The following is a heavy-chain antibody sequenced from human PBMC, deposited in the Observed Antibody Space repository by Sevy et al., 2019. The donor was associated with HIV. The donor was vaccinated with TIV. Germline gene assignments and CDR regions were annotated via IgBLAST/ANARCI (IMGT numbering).Heavy chain of an antibody. CDR3: ARGGYTYGKGYFDY. Sequence: SETLSLTCGVSGYSISSGYYWGWIRQPPGKGLEWIGSIYHSGSTYSNPSLKSRVTISVDTSKNQFSLKLSSATAADTAVYYCARGGYTYGKGYFDYWGQGTLVTVSS. CDR2: IYHSGST. J-gene: IGHJ4*02. V-gene: IGHV4-38-2*01. D-gene: IGHD5-18*01. CDR1: GYSISSGYY.